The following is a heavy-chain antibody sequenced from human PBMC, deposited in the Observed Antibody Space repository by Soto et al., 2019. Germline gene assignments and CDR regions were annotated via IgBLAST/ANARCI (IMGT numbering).Heavy chain of an antibody. Sequence: QVQLQQWGAGLLKPSETLSLTCAVYGGSFSGYYWSWIRQPPGKGLELIGEINHSGSTNYNPSLKSRVTISVDTSKNQFSLKLSSVTAADTAVYYCARGRYNMITFGGVIAPFDYWGQGTLVTVSS. CDR3: ARGRYNMITFGGVIAPFDY. V-gene: IGHV4-34*01. CDR2: INHSGST. J-gene: IGHJ4*02. CDR1: GGSFSGYY. D-gene: IGHD3-16*02.